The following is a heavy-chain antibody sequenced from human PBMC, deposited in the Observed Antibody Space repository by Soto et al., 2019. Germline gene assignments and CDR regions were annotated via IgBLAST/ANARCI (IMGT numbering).Heavy chain of an antibody. Sequence: GESMKISCRGAGYSFSTYWIAWVRQMPGKGLEWMGIIYPDDSDIRYSPSFQGQVTISVDKSIRTAYLQWRSLTASDTAIYYCARRRETTMAYDAYDLWGQGTTVTVSS. CDR3: ARRRETTMAYDAYDL. J-gene: IGHJ3*01. V-gene: IGHV5-51*01. CDR2: IYPDDSDI. D-gene: IGHD1-1*01. CDR1: GYSFSTYW.